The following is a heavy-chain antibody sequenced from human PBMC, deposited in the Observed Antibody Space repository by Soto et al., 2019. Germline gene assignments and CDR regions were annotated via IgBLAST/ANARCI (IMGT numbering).Heavy chain of an antibody. CDR1: GVTFSNFA. D-gene: IGHD3-10*01. Sequence: EVQLLESGGGLVQPGGSLRLSCAVSGVTFSNFAMNWVRQAPGKGLEWVSGISHSGTSTYYADSVKGRFTISRDNSKNTLYLQMNSPRAEDTAVYYCANASCVHHVSEGGNWLDPWGQGTLVTVSS. CDR3: ANASCVHHVSEGGNWLDP. J-gene: IGHJ5*02. CDR2: ISHSGTST. V-gene: IGHV3-23*01.